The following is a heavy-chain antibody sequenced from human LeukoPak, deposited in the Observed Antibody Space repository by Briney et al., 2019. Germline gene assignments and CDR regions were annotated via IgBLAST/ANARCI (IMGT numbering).Heavy chain of an antibody. CDR1: GYTFTSYG. Sequence: RGASVKVSCKASGYTFTSYGISWVRQAPGQGLEWMGWISAYNGNTNYAQKLQGRVTMTTDTSTSTAYMELRSLRSDDTAVYYCARGGYSYGYDYYYYMDVWGKGTTVTISS. CDR3: ARGGYSYGYDYYYYMDV. J-gene: IGHJ6*03. CDR2: ISAYNGNT. V-gene: IGHV1-18*01. D-gene: IGHD5-18*01.